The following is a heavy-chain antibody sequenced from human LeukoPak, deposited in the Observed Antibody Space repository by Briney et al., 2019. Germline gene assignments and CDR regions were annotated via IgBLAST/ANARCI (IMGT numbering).Heavy chain of an antibody. Sequence: TSETLSLTCTVSGDSISSYYWSWIRQPPGKXXXXXXYIYYSGSTNYSPSLKSRVTISVDTSKNQFSLKLSSVTAADTAVYYCARSERIIMILGGAFDIWGQGTVVTVSS. D-gene: IGHD3-22*01. CDR1: GDSISSYY. J-gene: IGHJ3*02. CDR2: IYYSGST. CDR3: ARSERIIMILGGAFDI. V-gene: IGHV4-59*08.